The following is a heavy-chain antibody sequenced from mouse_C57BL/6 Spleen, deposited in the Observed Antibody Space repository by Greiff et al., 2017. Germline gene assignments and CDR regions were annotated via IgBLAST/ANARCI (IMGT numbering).Heavy chain of an antibody. D-gene: IGHD2-10*02. V-gene: IGHV1-82*01. CDR3: ARSGAYGNYYFDY. J-gene: IGHJ2*01. CDR2: IYPGDGDT. Sequence: VKLMESGPELVKPGASVKISCKASGYAFSSSWMNWVKQRPGKGLEWIGRIYPGDGDTNYNGKFKGKATLTADKSSSTAYMQLSSLTSEDSAVYFCARSGAYGNYYFDYWGQGTTLTVSS. CDR1: GYAFSSSW.